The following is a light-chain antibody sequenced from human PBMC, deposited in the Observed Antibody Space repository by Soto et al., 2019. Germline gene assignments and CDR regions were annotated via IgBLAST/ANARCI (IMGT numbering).Light chain of an antibody. V-gene: IGKV3-15*01. CDR2: DAS. Sequence: EIVMTQSPATLSVSPGEGATLSCRASQSVSSRSLAWYQQKPGQAPRLLIYDASTRATGIPARISGSGSGTEFTLTISSLQSEDFAVYYCQQYNNWRTFGQGTKVDIK. J-gene: IGKJ1*01. CDR3: QQYNNWRT. CDR1: QSVSSRS.